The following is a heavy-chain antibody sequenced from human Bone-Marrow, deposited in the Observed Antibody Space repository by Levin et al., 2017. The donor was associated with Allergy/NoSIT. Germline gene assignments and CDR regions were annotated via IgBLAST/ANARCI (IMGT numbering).Heavy chain of an antibody. CDR3: ARVSTSSGDPTGWYFDL. D-gene: IGHD6-19*01. V-gene: IGHV3-21*01. J-gene: IGHJ2*01. CDR1: GFTFSSYS. CDR2: ISSSSSYI. Sequence: ASVKVSCAASGFTFSSYSMNWVRQAPGKGLEWVSSISSSSSYIYYADSVKGRGPISRDNAKNSLYLQMNSLRAEDTAVYYCARVSTSSGDPTGWYFDLWGRGTLVTVSS.